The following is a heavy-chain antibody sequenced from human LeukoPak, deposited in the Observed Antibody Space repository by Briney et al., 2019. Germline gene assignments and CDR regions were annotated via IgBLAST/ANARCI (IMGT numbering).Heavy chain of an antibody. Sequence: GGSLRLSCAASGFTFSSYSMNWVRQAPGKGLEWVSSISSSSSYIYYADSVKGRFTISRDNAKNSLYLQMNSLRAEDTAVYYCARATPGSWHPAGNAFDIWGQGTMVTVSS. V-gene: IGHV3-21*01. CDR1: GFTFSSYS. CDR3: ARATPGSWHPAGNAFDI. J-gene: IGHJ3*02. CDR2: ISSSSSYI. D-gene: IGHD6-13*01.